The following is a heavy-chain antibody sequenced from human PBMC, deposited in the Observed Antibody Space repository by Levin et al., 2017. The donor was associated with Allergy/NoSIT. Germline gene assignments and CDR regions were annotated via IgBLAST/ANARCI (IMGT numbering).Heavy chain of an antibody. Sequence: KTGESLKISCKGSGYSFTNYWIGWVRQMPGKGLEWMGTIQPGDSDTRYSPSFQGQVTISADKSISTAYLQWSSLKASDTAMYYCARHGVGSTSWYPPDSWGQGTLVTVSS. CDR3: ARHGVGSTSWYPPDS. V-gene: IGHV5-51*01. D-gene: IGHD6-13*01. CDR2: IQPGDSDT. J-gene: IGHJ5*01. CDR1: GYSFTNYW.